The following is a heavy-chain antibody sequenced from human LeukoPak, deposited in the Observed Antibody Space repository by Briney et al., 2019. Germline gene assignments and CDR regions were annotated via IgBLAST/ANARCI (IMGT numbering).Heavy chain of an antibody. CDR1: GGYIRSYY. J-gene: IGHJ4*02. Sequence: PSETLSLTCTVSGGYIRSYYWSWIRQPPGKGLERIGYIYYSGSTNYNPSLKSRVTISVDTSKNQLSLKLSSVTAADTAVYYCARSAYPRATCDYWGQGTLVTVSS. CDR2: IYYSGST. V-gene: IGHV4-59*01. CDR3: ARSAYPRATCDY. D-gene: IGHD5-12*01.